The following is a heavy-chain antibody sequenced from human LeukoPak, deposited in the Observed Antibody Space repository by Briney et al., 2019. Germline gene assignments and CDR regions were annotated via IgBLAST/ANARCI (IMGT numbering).Heavy chain of an antibody. CDR1: GGSIRSSY. J-gene: IGHJ4*02. CDR3: AGGPTIVKYYFAF. D-gene: IGHD1-1*01. Sequence: TSETLSLTCTVSGGSIRSSYWSWIRQPPGKGLECIGYVFSSGSANYNPSLKTRATISVDTSKNQFSLKLNSVTAADTAVYYCAGGPTIVKYYFAFWGQGTLVTVSS. CDR2: VFSSGSA. V-gene: IGHV4-59*01.